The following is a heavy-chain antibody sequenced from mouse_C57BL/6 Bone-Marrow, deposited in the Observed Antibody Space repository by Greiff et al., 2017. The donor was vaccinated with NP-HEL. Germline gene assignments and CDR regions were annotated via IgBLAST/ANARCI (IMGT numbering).Heavy chain of an antibody. CDR1: GYSITSDY. Sequence: SLPFLSKPSHTLSLTCSVTGYSITSDYWNWIRKFPGNKLDYMGYISYSGSTYYNPSLKSRISITRDTSKNQYYLQLNSVTTEDTATYYCARDRYYYGSSYWYFDVWGTGTTVTVSS. D-gene: IGHD1-1*01. CDR3: ARDRYYYGSSYWYFDV. CDR2: ISYSGST. J-gene: IGHJ1*03. V-gene: IGHV3-8*01.